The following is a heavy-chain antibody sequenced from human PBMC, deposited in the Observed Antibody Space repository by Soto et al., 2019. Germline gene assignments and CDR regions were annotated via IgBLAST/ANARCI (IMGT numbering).Heavy chain of an antibody. CDR2: IYYSGST. CDR1: GGSISSYY. D-gene: IGHD1-1*01. V-gene: IGHV4-59*01. CDR3: ARVLTDYYYYMDV. J-gene: IGHJ6*03. Sequence: SETLSLTCTVSGGSISSYYWSWIRQPPGKGLEWIGYIYYSGSTNYNPSLKSRVTISVDTSKNQFSLKLSSVTAADTAVYYCARVLTDYYYYMDVWGKGTTVTVSS.